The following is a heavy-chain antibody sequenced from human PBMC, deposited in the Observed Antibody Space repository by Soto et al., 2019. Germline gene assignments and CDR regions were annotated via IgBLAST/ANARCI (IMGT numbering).Heavy chain of an antibody. CDR1: GYTFTGYY. CDR2: INPNSGGT. V-gene: IGHV1-2*02. Sequence: ASVKVSCKAAGYTFTGYYMHWVRQAPGQGLEWMGWINPNSGGTNYAQKFQGRVTMTRDTSISTAYMELSRLRSDDTAVYYCASEYQLLGNYDYYSFTHLWGLGTSVTVSS. J-gene: IGHJ6*02. CDR3: ASEYQLLGNYDYYSFTHL. D-gene: IGHD2-2*01.